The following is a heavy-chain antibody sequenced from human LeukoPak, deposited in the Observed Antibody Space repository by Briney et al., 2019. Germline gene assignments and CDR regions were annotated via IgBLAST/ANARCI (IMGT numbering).Heavy chain of an antibody. CDR2: IGGLGSST. V-gene: IGHV3-23*01. Sequence: GGSLRLSCAASVFTFSSHAMAWVRQAPGKGLEWVSAIGGLGSSTYYGDSVKGRFTISRDNSKNTVYLQMDSLRVEDTAVYYCARDPGVVAFHYFDFWGQGTLITVSS. D-gene: IGHD3-3*01. J-gene: IGHJ4*02. CDR3: ARDPGVVAFHYFDF. CDR1: VFTFSSHA.